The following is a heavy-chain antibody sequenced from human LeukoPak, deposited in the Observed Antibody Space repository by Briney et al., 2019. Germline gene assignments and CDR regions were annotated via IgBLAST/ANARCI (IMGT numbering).Heavy chain of an antibody. V-gene: IGHV1-8*01. J-gene: IGHJ5*02. CDR1: GYTFTSYD. D-gene: IGHD2-2*01. CDR2: MNPNSGIT. Sequence: ASVKVSCKASGYTFTSYDINWVRQATGQGLEWMGWMNPNSGITGYAQKFQGRVTMTRSTSISTAYMELSSLRSEDTAVYYCARGRYQLLLGNWFDPWGQGTLVTVSS. CDR3: ARGRYQLLLGNWFDP.